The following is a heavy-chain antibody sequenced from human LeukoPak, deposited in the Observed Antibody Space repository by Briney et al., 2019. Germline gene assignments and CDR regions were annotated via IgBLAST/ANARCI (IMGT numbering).Heavy chain of an antibody. J-gene: IGHJ6*03. CDR2: ISSSSSTI. V-gene: IGHV3-48*01. Sequence: GGSLRLSCAASGFTFSSYSMNWVRQAPGKGLEWVSYISSSSSTIYYADSVKGRFTISRDNAKNSLYLQMNSLRAEDTAVYYCARVDCSGGSCYYYYMDVWGKGTTVTASS. CDR1: GFTFSSYS. CDR3: ARVDCSGGSCYYYYMDV. D-gene: IGHD2-15*01.